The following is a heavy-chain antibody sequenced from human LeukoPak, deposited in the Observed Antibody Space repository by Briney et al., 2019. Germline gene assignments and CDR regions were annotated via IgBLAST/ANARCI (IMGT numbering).Heavy chain of an antibody. D-gene: IGHD3-22*01. V-gene: IGHV3-23*01. CDR2: ISGSGGST. CDR1: GFTFSSYA. J-gene: IGHJ4*02. Sequence: GGSLRLSCAASGFTFSSYAMSWVRQAPGKGLEWVSAISGSGGSTYYADSVKGRFTISRDNSKNTLYLQMNSLRAEDTAVYHCAKGPYDSSGYYIDYWGQGTLVTVSS. CDR3: AKGPYDSSGYYIDY.